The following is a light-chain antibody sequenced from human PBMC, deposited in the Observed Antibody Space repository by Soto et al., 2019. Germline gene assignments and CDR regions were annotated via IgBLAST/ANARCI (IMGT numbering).Light chain of an antibody. J-gene: IGKJ1*01. CDR3: QQLNRFPRT. CDR2: AAS. V-gene: IGKV1-9*01. Sequence: DIQLTQSPSFLSASVGDRVIITCRASQDISSYLAWYQQRPGKVPRFLTHAASTLQSGVPSRCSAAGSGTTFTLTISSLQAEDIATYYRQQLNRFPRTFGQGTKVEV. CDR1: QDISSY.